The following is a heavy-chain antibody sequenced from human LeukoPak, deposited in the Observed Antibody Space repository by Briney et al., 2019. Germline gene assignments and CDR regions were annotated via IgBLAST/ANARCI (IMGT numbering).Heavy chain of an antibody. J-gene: IGHJ4*02. D-gene: IGHD5-12*01. CDR1: GYSFSNYW. CDR3: ARHYSGYDSTHFVY. Sequence: GESLKLSCKGSGYSFSNYWIGWVRQTPGKGLEWMGIIYPDDSDTRYGPSFHAHVTISTVKSISTAYLHWRSLKSSDTAMYYCARHYSGYDSTHFVYSGQGTLGTVSS. CDR2: IYPDDSDT. V-gene: IGHV5-51*01.